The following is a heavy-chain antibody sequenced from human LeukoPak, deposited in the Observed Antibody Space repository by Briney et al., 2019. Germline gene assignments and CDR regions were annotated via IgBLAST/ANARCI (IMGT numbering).Heavy chain of an antibody. J-gene: IGHJ4*02. CDR3: AKAARPKYYYGSGSYYSFDY. CDR1: GFTFSSYW. Sequence: GGSLRLSCAASGFTFSSYWMHWVRQAPGKGLVWVSRINSDGSSTSYADSVKGRFTISRDNAKNTLYLQMNSLRAEDTAVYYCAKAARPKYYYGSGSYYSFDYWGQGTLVTVSS. CDR2: INSDGSST. D-gene: IGHD3-10*01. V-gene: IGHV3-74*01.